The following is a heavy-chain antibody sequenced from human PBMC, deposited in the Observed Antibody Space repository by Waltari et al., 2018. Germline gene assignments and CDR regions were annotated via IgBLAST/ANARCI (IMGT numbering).Heavy chain of an antibody. CDR2: KGHDNHDN. V-gene: IGHV3-30*01. D-gene: IGHD6-19*01. CDR1: GFSLSQVP. J-gene: IGHJ4*02. Sequence: QEQLVESGGGVVQPGTSLRLSCADAGFSLSQVPLHWVRQAPGKGLEWLAVKGHDNHDNQYADSARGRFTVSRDNSKNTLYLQMNSLTVGDTAVYYCAREVGSSGHAGYFGYWGQGTLVTVSS. CDR3: AREVGSSGHAGYFGY.